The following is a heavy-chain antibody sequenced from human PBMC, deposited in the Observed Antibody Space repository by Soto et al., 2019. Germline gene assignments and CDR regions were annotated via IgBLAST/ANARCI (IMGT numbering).Heavy chain of an antibody. D-gene: IGHD1-26*01. CDR1: GFTFSDYY. Sequence: EVQLEESGGGLVQPGGSLRLSCAGSGFTFSDYYIDWVRQAPGKGLEWVGRSRDKGNSYSTDYAASVKGRFTVSRDASKNSLYLQMNSLKTEDTALYYCTRSIVGTTSSDYWGQGTLVTVSS. V-gene: IGHV3-72*01. CDR2: SRDKGNSYST. J-gene: IGHJ4*02. CDR3: TRSIVGTTSSDY.